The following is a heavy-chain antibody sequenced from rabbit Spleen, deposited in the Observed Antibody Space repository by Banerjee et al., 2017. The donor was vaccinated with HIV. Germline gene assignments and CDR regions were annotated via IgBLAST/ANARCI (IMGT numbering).Heavy chain of an antibody. J-gene: IGHJ4*01. Sequence: QEQLVESGGGLVQPGGSLKLSCKASGFDFSTYGVSWVRQAPGKGLEWIACIGGGSSGSTYYASWAKGRFTISKTSSTTVTLQMTSLTAADTATYFCARWHSSDWGGDQLWGPGTLVTVS. CDR2: IGGGSSGST. D-gene: IGHD4-1*01. V-gene: IGHV1S45*01. CDR1: GFDFSTYG. CDR3: ARWHSSDWGGDQL.